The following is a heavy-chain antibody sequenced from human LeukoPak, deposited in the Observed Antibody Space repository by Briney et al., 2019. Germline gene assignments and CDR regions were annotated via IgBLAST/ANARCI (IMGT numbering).Heavy chain of an antibody. CDR2: INPNSGGT. CDR3: ARTKEYSSSWYSPVDY. V-gene: IGHV1-2*02. Sequence: ASVKVSCKASGYTFTSYDINWVRQAPGQGLEWMGWINPNSGGTNYAQKFQGRVTMTRDTSISTAYMELSRLRSDDTAVYYCARTKEYSSSWYSPVDYWGQGTLVTVSS. J-gene: IGHJ4*02. CDR1: GYTFTSYD. D-gene: IGHD6-13*01.